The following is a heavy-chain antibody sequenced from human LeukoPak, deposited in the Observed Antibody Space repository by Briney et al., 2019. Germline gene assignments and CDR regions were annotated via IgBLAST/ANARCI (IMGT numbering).Heavy chain of an antibody. CDR2: SNPHSGGT. J-gene: IGHJ6*03. Sequence: ASVKVSCKTSGYTFSGYYTHWVRQAPGQGLEWMGWSNPHSGGTNYAQKFQGRVTMTRDTSTSTVYMELSSLRSEDTAVYYCARGIQLWGRIYYYYYMDVWGKGTTVTISS. CDR3: ARGIQLWGRIYYYYYMDV. D-gene: IGHD5-18*01. CDR1: GYTFSGYY. V-gene: IGHV1-2*02.